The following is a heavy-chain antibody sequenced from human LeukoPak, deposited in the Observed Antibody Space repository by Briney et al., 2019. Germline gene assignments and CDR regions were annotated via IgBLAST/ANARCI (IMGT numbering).Heavy chain of an antibody. CDR1: GFTFSGYD. CDR3: AKDHDSSGWPTFDY. J-gene: IGHJ4*02. CDR2: ITKSGST. D-gene: IGHD6-19*01. V-gene: IGHV3-23*01. Sequence: GGSLRLSCAASGFTFSGYDMSWVRQAPGKGLEWVSIITKSGSTYYADSVKGRFTISRDNSKNTLYLQMNSLRAEDTAVYFCAKDHDSSGWPTFDYWGQGTLVTVAS.